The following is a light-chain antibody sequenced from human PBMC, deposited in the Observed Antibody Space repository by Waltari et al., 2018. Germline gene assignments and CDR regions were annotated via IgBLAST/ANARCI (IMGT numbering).Light chain of an antibody. Sequence: DIVMTQSPDSLAVSLGERATINCKSSQSVLYSSNIKNSLDWYQQETGQPPMLIICWASSRESGVPDRFSGSGSGTDFTLTISSLQAEDVAVYYCQQYYSTPPTFGQGTKVEIK. V-gene: IGKV4-1*01. CDR2: WAS. J-gene: IGKJ1*01. CDR1: QSVLYSSNIKNS. CDR3: QQYYSTPPT.